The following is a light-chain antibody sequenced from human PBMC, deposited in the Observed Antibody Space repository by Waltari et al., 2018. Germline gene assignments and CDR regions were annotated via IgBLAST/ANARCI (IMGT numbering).Light chain of an antibody. CDR3: RRGIDLPRA. V-gene: IGKV2-29*02. CDR2: EVS. CDR1: QSLLHSDGKTY. Sequence: DIVMTQSPLSLSVTPGQPASISCKSSQSLLHSDGKTYLHWYLQKPGQSPQLLISEVSSRFSGVPDRFGGSVSGTDFTLNISRVEAGDVGVYYCRRGIDLPRAFGQGTKVEIK. J-gene: IGKJ1*01.